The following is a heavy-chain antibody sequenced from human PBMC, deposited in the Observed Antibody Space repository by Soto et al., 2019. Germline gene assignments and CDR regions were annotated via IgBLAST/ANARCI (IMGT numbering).Heavy chain of an antibody. CDR3: ARVKSSSRYSTGDY. V-gene: IGHV3-7*04. Sequence: GGSLRLSCAASGFTFSSYWMSWVRQAPGKGLEWVANIKQDGSEKYYVDSVKGRFTISRDNAKNSLYLQMNSLRAEDTAVYYCARVKSSSRYSTGDYWGQGTLVTVSS. J-gene: IGHJ4*02. D-gene: IGHD6-13*01. CDR2: IKQDGSEK. CDR1: GFTFSSYW.